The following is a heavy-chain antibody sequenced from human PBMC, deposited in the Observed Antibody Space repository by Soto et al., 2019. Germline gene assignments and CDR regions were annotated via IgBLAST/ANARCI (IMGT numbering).Heavy chain of an antibody. CDR1: GGSISSSSYY. D-gene: IGHD3-10*01. J-gene: IGHJ4*02. CDR3: ARETLYGSGATRIDY. V-gene: IGHV4-39*07. Sequence: PSETLSLTCTVSGGSISSSSYYWGWIRQPPGKGLEWIGSIYYSGSTYYNPSLKSRVTISVDTSKNQFSLKLSSVTAADTAVYYCARETLYGSGATRIDYRGQGTPVTVSS. CDR2: IYYSGST.